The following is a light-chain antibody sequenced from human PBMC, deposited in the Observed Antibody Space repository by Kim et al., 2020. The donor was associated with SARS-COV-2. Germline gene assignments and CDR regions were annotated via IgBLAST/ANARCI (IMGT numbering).Light chain of an antibody. CDR2: RND. CDR3: AAWDDSLKGVV. Sequence: QSVLTQPPSASGTPGQRVTISCTGSSSNIGGNTVTWYQQLPGTAPKVLIYRNDERPSGVPGRFSGSKSGTSASLAISGLQSEDEADYHCAAWDDSLKGVVFGGGTKLTVL. CDR1: SSNIGGNT. V-gene: IGLV1-44*01. J-gene: IGLJ2*01.